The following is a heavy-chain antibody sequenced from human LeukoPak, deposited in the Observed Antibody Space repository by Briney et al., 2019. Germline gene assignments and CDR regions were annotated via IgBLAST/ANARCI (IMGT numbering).Heavy chain of an antibody. D-gene: IGHD6-19*01. V-gene: IGHV3-20*01. CDR3: AREMGGGWSDY. CDR1: GLTFDDYG. CDR2: INWNGGST. J-gene: IGHJ4*02. Sequence: GGSLRLSCAASGLTFDDYGMSWVRQAPGKGLEWVSGINWNGGSTGYADSVKGRFTISRDNAKNSLYLQMNSLRAEDTALYHCAREMGGGWSDYWGQGTLVTVSS.